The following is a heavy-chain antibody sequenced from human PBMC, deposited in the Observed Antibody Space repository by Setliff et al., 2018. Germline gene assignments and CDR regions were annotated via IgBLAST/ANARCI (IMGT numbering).Heavy chain of an antibody. CDR3: AGDKPLQHNYNFWSGYCPY. Sequence: ASVKVSCKASGYTFTNYALNWVRQAPGQAPEWLGMINTYSGQPTYAQAFGGRFVFSLDTSANTLYLQMNSLRPEDTAVYYCAGDKPLQHNYNFWSGYCPYWGQGTLVTVSS. CDR2: INTYSGQP. D-gene: IGHD3-3*01. CDR1: GYTFTNYA. J-gene: IGHJ4*02. V-gene: IGHV7-4-1*02.